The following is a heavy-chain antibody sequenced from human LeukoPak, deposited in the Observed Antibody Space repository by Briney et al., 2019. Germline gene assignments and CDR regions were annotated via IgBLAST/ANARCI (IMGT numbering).Heavy chain of an antibody. CDR1: GFTFSSYS. CDR2: ISSSSSYI. CDR3: ARSNYGGNSALSY. Sequence: PGGSLRLSCAASGFTFSSYSMNWVRQAPGKGLEWVSSISSSSSYIYYADSVKGRFTISRDNAKNSLYLQMNSLRAEDTAVYYCARSNYGGNSALSYWGQGTLVTVSS. J-gene: IGHJ4*02. V-gene: IGHV3-21*01. D-gene: IGHD4-23*01.